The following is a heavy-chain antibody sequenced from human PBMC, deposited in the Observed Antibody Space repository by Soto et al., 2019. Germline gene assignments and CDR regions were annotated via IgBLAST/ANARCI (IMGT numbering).Heavy chain of an antibody. CDR3: ASAATTEHYYYYYGMDV. J-gene: IGHJ6*02. V-gene: IGHV1-2*02. Sequence: ASVKVSCKASGYTFTGYYMHWVRQAPGQGLEWMGWINPNSGGTNYAQKFQGRVTMTRDTSISTAHMELSRLRSDDTAVYYCASAATTEHYYYYYGMDVWGQGTTVTVSS. CDR1: GYTFTGYY. CDR2: INPNSGGT. D-gene: IGHD5-12*01.